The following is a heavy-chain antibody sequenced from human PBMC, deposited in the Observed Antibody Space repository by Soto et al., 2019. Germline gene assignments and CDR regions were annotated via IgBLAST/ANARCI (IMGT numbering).Heavy chain of an antibody. V-gene: IGHV3-21*01. CDR2: IRGFSPYI. CDR1: GFTFRTYT. CDR3: AGLMTTVVSNWFDP. J-gene: IGHJ5*02. Sequence: SGGSLRLSCISSGFTFRTYTMNWVRQAPGKGLEWVSGIRGFSPYIYYADSVKGRFTISRDNAKNSLYLQMNSLRAEDTAVYYCAGLMTTVVSNWFDPWGQGTLVTVS. D-gene: IGHD4-17*01.